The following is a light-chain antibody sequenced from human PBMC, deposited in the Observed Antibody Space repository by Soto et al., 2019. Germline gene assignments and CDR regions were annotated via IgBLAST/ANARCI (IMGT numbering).Light chain of an antibody. CDR2: AAS. V-gene: IGKV1-9*01. CDR3: QQLMSYPIT. J-gene: IGKJ5*01. CDR1: QSISSW. Sequence: DIHLTQSPATLSASVGDRVTISCRASQSISSWLAWYHQKPGKAPKVLIHAASTLQSGVPSRFSGSGSGTEFTLTINSLQPEDFATYYCQQLMSYPITFGQGTRLEIK.